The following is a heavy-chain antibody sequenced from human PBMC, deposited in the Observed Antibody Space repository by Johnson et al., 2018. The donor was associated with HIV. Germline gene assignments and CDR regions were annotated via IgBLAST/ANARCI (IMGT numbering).Heavy chain of an antibody. D-gene: IGHD4-17*01. J-gene: IGHJ3*01. CDR2: IQYDGKNK. CDR3: THDHDYGDAFDL. V-gene: IGHV3-30*02. Sequence: VLLVESGGGAVQPGGSLRISCTASGLTFSNYDMHWVRQSPGRWLEEVAFIQYDGKNKYYADSVKGRFTISRDNSKNTLFLQMSSLRTEDPAVYYCTHDHDYGDAFDLWGQCSLVTVSS. CDR1: GLTFSNYD.